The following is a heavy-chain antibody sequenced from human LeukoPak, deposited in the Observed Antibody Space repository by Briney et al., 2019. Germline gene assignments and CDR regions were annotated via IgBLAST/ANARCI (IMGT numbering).Heavy chain of an antibody. CDR2: IIPIFGTA. J-gene: IGHJ4*02. CDR1: GGTFSSYA. V-gene: IGHV1-69*05. D-gene: IGHD3-3*01. Sequence: GSSVKVSCKASGGTFSSYAISWVRQAPGQGLEWMGGIIPIFGTANYAQKFQGRVTITTDESTSTAYMELSSLRSEDTAVYYCARAGHDFWSGYPNDYWGQGTLVTVSS. CDR3: ARAGHDFWSGYPNDY.